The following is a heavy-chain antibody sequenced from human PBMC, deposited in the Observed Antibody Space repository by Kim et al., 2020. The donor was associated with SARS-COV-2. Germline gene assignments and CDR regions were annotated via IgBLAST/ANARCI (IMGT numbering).Heavy chain of an antibody. CDR2: FSCNSVTL. Sequence: GGSLRLSCAASGFTFDDYAMHWVRQAPGKGLEWVSFFSCNSVTLFYAFSVKGLFTISRDYAKNSLYLQMNSLRAEDTALYYCAKDRGIAARSIAYFDYWGQGTLVTVSS. CDR3: AKDRGIAARSIAYFDY. CDR1: GFTFDDYA. J-gene: IGHJ4*02. V-gene: IGHV3-9*01. D-gene: IGHD6-6*01.